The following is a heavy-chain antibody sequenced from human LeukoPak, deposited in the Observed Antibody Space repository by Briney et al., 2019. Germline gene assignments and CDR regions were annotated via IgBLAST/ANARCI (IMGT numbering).Heavy chain of an antibody. J-gene: IGHJ6*03. CDR3: ARDPQDSSSWTTLYYYYYYYMDV. V-gene: IGHV1-18*01. D-gene: IGHD6-13*01. CDR2: ISAYNGNT. Sequence: ASVKVSCKASGYTFTSYGISWVRQAPGQGLEWMGWISAYNGNTNYAQKLQGRVTMTTDTSTSTAYMELRSLRSDDTAVYYCARDPQDSSSWTTLYYYYYYYMDVWGKGTTVTVSS. CDR1: GYTFTSYG.